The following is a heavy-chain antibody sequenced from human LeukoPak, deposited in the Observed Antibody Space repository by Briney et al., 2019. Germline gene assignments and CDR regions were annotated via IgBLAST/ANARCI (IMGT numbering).Heavy chain of an antibody. CDR1: GGSISSYH. J-gene: IGHJ3*02. D-gene: IGHD4-17*01. CDR3: AREYYGDASAFDI. CDR2: MYYSGST. V-gene: IGHV4-59*01. Sequence: SETLSLTCTVSGGSISSYHWSWIRQPPGKGLEWIGNMYYSGSTNYNPSLKSRVTISVDTSKNQFSLKLSSVTAADTAVYYCAREYYGDASAFDIWGQGTMVTVSS.